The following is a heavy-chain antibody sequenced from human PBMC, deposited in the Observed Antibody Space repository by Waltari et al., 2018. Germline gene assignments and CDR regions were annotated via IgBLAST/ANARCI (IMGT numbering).Heavy chain of an antibody. Sequence: QVQLQESGPGLVKPSQTLSLTCTVSGGSISSGGYYWSWIRQPPGKGLEWIGEINHSGSTNYNPSLKSRVTISVDTSKNQFSLKLSSVTAADTAVYYCARGRGEYFQHWGQGTLVTVSS. CDR3: ARGRGEYFQH. V-gene: IGHV4-31*03. CDR1: GGSISSGGYY. J-gene: IGHJ1*01. CDR2: INHSGST. D-gene: IGHD3-10*01.